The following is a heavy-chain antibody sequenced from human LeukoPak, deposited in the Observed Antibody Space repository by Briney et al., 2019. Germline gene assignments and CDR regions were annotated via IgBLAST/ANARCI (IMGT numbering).Heavy chain of an antibody. J-gene: IGHJ4*02. CDR3: ARGVWGYDSSGYYYPDY. Sequence: SETLSLTCAVYGGSFSGYYWSWIRQPPGKGLEWIGEINHSGSTNYNPSLKSRVTISVDTSKNQFSLKLSSVTAADTAVYYCARGVWGYDSSGYYYPDYWGQGTLVTVSS. V-gene: IGHV4-34*01. CDR2: INHSGST. D-gene: IGHD3-22*01. CDR1: GGSFSGYY.